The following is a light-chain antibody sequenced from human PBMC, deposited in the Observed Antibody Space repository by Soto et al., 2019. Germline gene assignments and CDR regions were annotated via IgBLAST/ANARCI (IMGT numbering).Light chain of an antibody. V-gene: IGKV3-20*01. CDR2: GAS. J-gene: IGKJ1*01. CDR3: QQYGSSPQT. Sequence: DIVLTQSPGTLSLSPGERATLSCRASQSVSSGFLAWYQQKPGQAPRLLIYGASSRATGIPDRFSGSGSGTDFTLTISRLESEDFAVYFCQQYGSSPQTFGQGTKVEIK. CDR1: QSVSSGF.